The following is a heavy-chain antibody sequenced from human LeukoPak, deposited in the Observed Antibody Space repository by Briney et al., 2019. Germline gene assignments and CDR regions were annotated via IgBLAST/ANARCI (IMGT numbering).Heavy chain of an antibody. CDR1: GFTFSSYS. Sequence: PGGSLRLSCAASGFTFSSYSMNWVRQAPGKGLEWVSSINSNSNYIYYADSVKGRFTISRDNAESSLYLQMNSLRAEDAAVYYCARDLLDYDYVWGSYPPDYWGQGTLVTVSS. CDR2: INSNSNYI. D-gene: IGHD3-16*01. J-gene: IGHJ4*02. CDR3: ARDLLDYDYVWGSYPPDY. V-gene: IGHV3-21*01.